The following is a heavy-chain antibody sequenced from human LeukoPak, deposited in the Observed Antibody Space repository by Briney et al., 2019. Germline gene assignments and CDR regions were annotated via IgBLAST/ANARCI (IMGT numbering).Heavy chain of an antibody. Sequence: RAGGSLRLSCAASGFTFSSYAMSWVRQAPGKGLEWVSAISGSGGSTYYADSVKGRFTISRDNSKNSLYLQMNSLRAEDTALYYCARSSVLYYYYYYMDVWGKGTTVTVSS. J-gene: IGHJ6*03. V-gene: IGHV3-23*01. CDR2: ISGSGGST. CDR1: GFTFSSYA. CDR3: ARSSVLYYYYYYMDV.